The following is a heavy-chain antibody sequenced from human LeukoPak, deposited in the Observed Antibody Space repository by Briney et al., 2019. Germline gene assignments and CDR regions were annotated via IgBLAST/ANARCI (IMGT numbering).Heavy chain of an antibody. D-gene: IGHD3-22*01. CDR3: AREDSSGYYRDY. Sequence: NPSETLSLTCAVYGGSFSGYYWSWIRQPPRKGLEWIGEINHSGSTNYNPSLKSRVTISVDTSKNQFSLKLSSVTAADTAVYYCAREDSSGYYRDYWGQGTLVTVSS. J-gene: IGHJ4*02. CDR2: INHSGST. CDR1: GGSFSGYY. V-gene: IGHV4-34*01.